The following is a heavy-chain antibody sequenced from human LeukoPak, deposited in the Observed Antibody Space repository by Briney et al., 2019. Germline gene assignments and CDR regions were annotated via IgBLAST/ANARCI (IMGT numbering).Heavy chain of an antibody. CDR1: GYIFTGYY. V-gene: IGHV1-2*02. Sequence: ASVKVSCKASGYIFTGYYMHWVRQAPGQGLEWMGWINPNSGDTNYAQKLQGRVTMTTDTSTSTAYMELRSLRSDDTAVYYCARDSYSSSPNPGYWGQGTLVTVSS. CDR2: INPNSGDT. CDR3: ARDSYSSSPNPGY. J-gene: IGHJ4*02. D-gene: IGHD6-6*01.